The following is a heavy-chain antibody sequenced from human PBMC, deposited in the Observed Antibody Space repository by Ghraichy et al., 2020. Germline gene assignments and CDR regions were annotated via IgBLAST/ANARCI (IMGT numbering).Heavy chain of an antibody. V-gene: IGHV1-69*06. CDR3: ARGEVAASWEKYYFDY. J-gene: IGHJ4*02. Sequence: SVKVSCKASGGTFSSYAISWVRQAPGQGLEWMGGIIPIFGTANYAQKFQGRVTITADKSTSTAYMELSSLRSEDTAVYYCARGEVAASWEKYYFDYWGQGTLVTVSS. CDR1: GGTFSSYA. D-gene: IGHD2-15*01. CDR2: IIPIFGTA.